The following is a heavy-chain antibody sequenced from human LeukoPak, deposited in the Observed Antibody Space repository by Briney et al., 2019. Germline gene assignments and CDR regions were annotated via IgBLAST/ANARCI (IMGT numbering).Heavy chain of an antibody. J-gene: IGHJ4*02. D-gene: IGHD2-2*01. CDR3: ARVILSSEQYPRHFDY. CDR2: IYYSGST. CDR1: GGSISSSYYY. Sequence: PSETLSLTCTVSGGSISSSYYYWGWIRQPPGQGLEWIGSIYYSGSTYYNPSLKSRVTISVDTSKNQFSLKLSSVTAADTAVYYCARVILSSEQYPRHFDYWGQGTLVTVSS. V-gene: IGHV4-39*01.